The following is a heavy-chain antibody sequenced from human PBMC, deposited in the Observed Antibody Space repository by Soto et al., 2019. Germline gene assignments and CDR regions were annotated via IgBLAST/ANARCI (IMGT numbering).Heavy chain of an antibody. V-gene: IGHV4-59*02. D-gene: IGHD2-21*02. CDR1: GGSVNSYY. CDR2: IFYSGST. Sequence: SETLSLTCTVSGGSVNSYYWSWIRQPPGKGLEWIGYIFYSGSTKSNPSLKSRVTMSVDMSKNQFSLRLTSVTAADTAVYYCARVFLSYCGGDCSYFDSWGQGTLVTVSS. CDR3: ARVFLSYCGGDCSYFDS. J-gene: IGHJ4*02.